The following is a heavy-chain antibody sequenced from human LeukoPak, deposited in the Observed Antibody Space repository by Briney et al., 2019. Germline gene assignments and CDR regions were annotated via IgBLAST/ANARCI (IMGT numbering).Heavy chain of an antibody. J-gene: IGHJ4*02. Sequence: PGRSLRLSCAASGFTFSSYGMHWVRQAPGKGLEWVAVISYDGSNKYYADSVKGRFTISRDNSKNTLYLQTNSLRSEDTVVYYCASWRGFYDYVWGSYRYNDYWGQGTLVTFSS. D-gene: IGHD3-16*02. CDR1: GFTFSSYG. V-gene: IGHV3-30*03. CDR2: ISYDGSNK. CDR3: ASWRGFYDYVWGSYRYNDY.